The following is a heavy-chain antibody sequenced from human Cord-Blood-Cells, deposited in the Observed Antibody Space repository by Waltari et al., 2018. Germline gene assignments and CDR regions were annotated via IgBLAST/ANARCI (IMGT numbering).Heavy chain of an antibody. J-gene: IGHJ4*02. CDR2: ISGSGGST. Sequence: EVQLLESGGGLVQPGGSLRLSCAASGFTFSSYAMCWVRQAPGKGLEWVSAISGSGGSTYYADSVKGRFTISRDNSKNTLYLQMNSLRAEDTAVYYCALTMVRGVIVYWGQGTLVTVSS. CDR3: ALTMVRGVIVY. CDR1: GFTFSSYA. V-gene: IGHV3-23*01. D-gene: IGHD3-10*01.